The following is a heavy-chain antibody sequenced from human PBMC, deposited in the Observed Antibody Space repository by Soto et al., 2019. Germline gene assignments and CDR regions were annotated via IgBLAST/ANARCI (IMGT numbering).Heavy chain of an antibody. J-gene: IGHJ6*02. CDR3: ESVSAAQYYYGMDA. CDR2: IDTTGSTT. Sequence: EVQLVESGGGLVQPGGSLRLSCAASEFTFSTYWMHWVRQAPGKGLEWVARIDTTGSTTTYAGSVQGRFTISRDNAKNTLYLQMHSVRDEDTAVYYCESVSAAQYYYGMDAWGQGTTVTVSS. CDR1: EFTFSTYW. D-gene: IGHD3-3*01. V-gene: IGHV3-74*01.